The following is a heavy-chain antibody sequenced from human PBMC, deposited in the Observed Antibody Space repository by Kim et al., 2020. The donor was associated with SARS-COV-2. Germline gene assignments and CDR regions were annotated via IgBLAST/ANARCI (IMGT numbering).Heavy chain of an antibody. CDR2: INLHGNKT. CDR1: GFTFYESA. V-gene: IGHV3-9*01. Sequence: GGSLRLSCVVSGFTFYESALHWVRLGPGKGLEWVAGINLHGNKTSYVDPVKGRFTISRDNSKNSLYLEMNSLRPDDTALYYCAKGQRGTYYYNMDVWGPGTTVTVSS. CDR3: AKGQRGTYYYNMDV. D-gene: IGHD1-1*01. J-gene: IGHJ6*01.